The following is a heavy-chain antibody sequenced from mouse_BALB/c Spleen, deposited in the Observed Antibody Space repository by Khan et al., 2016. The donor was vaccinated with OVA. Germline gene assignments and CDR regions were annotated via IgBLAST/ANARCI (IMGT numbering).Heavy chain of an antibody. J-gene: IGHJ3*01. Sequence: VQLKESGPELMKPGASGKLSCKASGYSFTTYYIHWVKQSHGKSLEWIGYIDPFSGDTTYNQKFKGMATLTVDKSSSTAYIHLSNLTSEDSAVYYCTRHGYAAWFTYWGQGTLVTVSA. CDR2: IDPFSGDT. CDR1: GYSFTTYY. CDR3: TRHGYAAWFTY. V-gene: IGHV1S135*01. D-gene: IGHD2-2*01.